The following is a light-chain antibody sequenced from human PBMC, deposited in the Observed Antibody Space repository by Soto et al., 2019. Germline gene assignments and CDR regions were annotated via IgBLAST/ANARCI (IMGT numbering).Light chain of an antibody. CDR2: GAS. J-gene: IGKJ3*01. CDR3: QQLFTYPPT. CDR1: QGIINY. V-gene: IGKV1-9*01. Sequence: IQLTQSPSSLSASMGDRVTITCRASQGIINYLAWYQQKPGKTPKLLVYGASTLQGGVPSRFSGSGSGTDFTLTVSSLQPDDLATYYSQQLFTYPPTFGPGTKVDIK.